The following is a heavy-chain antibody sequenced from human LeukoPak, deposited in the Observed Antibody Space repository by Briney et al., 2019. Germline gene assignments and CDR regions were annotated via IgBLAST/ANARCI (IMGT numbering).Heavy chain of an antibody. CDR2: ICGHGISI. CDR1: GFTFSNYA. Sequence: PGGSLRLSREASGFTFSNYAMSWVRQAPGKGLEWVSGICGHGISIYYADSVKGRFTISRDNSKSTLYLVMNSLRAEDTAVYYCARDIVVVPATIAFDPWGQGTLVTVSS. D-gene: IGHD2-2*01. J-gene: IGHJ5*02. CDR3: ARDIVVVPATIAFDP. V-gene: IGHV3-23*01.